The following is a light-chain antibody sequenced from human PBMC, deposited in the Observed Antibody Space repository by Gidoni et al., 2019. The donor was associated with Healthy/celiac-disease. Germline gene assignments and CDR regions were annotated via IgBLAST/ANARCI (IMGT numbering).Light chain of an antibody. CDR3: QQYGSSPLYT. Sequence: EIVLTQSPDTLSLSPGERATLSCRDSQSVSSSYLAWYQQKPGQAPRLLIYGASSRATGIPDRFSGSGSGTDFTLTISRLEPEDFAVYYCQQYGSSPLYTFGQGTKLESK. V-gene: IGKV3-20*01. CDR1: QSVSSSY. J-gene: IGKJ2*01. CDR2: GAS.